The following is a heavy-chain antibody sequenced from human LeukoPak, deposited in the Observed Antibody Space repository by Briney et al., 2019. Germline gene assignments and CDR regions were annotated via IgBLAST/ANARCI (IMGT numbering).Heavy chain of an antibody. CDR3: ARAFPRGGMAGY. J-gene: IGHJ4*02. D-gene: IGHD3-10*01. CDR1: GGSFSGYY. Sequence: SETLSLTCAVYGGSFSGYYWSWIRQPPGKGLEWIGEINHSGSTNYNPSLKSRVTISVDTSKNQFSLKLSSVTAADTAVYCCARAFPRGGMAGYWGQGTLVTVSS. V-gene: IGHV4-34*01. CDR2: INHSGST.